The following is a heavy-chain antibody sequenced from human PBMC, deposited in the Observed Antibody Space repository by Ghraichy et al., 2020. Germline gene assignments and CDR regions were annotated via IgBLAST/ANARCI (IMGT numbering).Heavy chain of an antibody. Sequence: ESLNISCAASGFTFSSYAMSWVRQAPGKGLEWVSAISGSGGSTYYADSVKGRFTISRDNSKNTLYLQMNSLRAEDTAVYYCAKGKGIVGATLGAFDIWGQGTMVTVSS. D-gene: IGHD1-26*01. CDR3: AKGKGIVGATLGAFDI. V-gene: IGHV3-23*01. J-gene: IGHJ3*02. CDR2: ISGSGGST. CDR1: GFTFSSYA.